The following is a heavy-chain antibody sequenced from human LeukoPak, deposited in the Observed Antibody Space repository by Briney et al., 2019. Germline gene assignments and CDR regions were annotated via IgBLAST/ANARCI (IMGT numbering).Heavy chain of an antibody. V-gene: IGHV3-23*01. CDR2: ISGSGANT. Sequence: LPGGSLRLSCAASGFAFNNYVMTWVRQAPGKGLEWVSTISGSGANTYYADSVKGRFTISRDNSKNTLYLQMNSLRAEDTAAYYCAKGLVPAAMGEFDYWGQGTLVTVSS. CDR1: GFAFNNYV. CDR3: AKGLVPAAMGEFDY. D-gene: IGHD2-2*01. J-gene: IGHJ4*02.